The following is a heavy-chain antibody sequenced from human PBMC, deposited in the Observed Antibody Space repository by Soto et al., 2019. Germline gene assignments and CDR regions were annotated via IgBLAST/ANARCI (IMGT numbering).Heavy chain of an antibody. D-gene: IGHD7-27*01. V-gene: IGHV4-4*02. CDR3: ARKAWVRFDY. CDR1: GDSISSSVW. J-gene: IGHJ4*02. Sequence: SETLSLTCAVSGDSISSSVWWTWVRQPPGRGLEWIGEVFHTGDTYFNPSLRSRVAMSVDKSTNEFSLKVTSVTAADTAIYYCARKAWVRFDYWGQGALVTVSS. CDR2: VFHTGDT.